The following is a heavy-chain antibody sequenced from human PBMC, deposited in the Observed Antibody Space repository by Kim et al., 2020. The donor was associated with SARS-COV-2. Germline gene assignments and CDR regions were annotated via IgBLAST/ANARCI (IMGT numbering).Heavy chain of an antibody. CDR2: VNHSGTT. CDR3: ARGGGLTGYYLDS. V-gene: IGHV4-34*01. CDR1: GESFSIFY. Sequence: SETLSLTCAVYGESFSIFYWTWIRQSPGKGLEWLGEVNHSGTTKYNPSLESRVTISLDTSRQQFSLKLNSVTAADTAFYYCARGGGLTGYYLDSWGPGTL. J-gene: IGHJ4*02. D-gene: IGHD3-9*01.